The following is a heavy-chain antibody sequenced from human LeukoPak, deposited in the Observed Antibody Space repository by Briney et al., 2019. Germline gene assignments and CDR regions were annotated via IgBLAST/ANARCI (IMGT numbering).Heavy chain of an antibody. D-gene: IGHD5-12*01. CDR1: GFTFSSYG. CDR3: VRDGSGYAMWD. J-gene: IGHJ4*02. CDR2: VHYGGSNK. V-gene: IGHV3-30*02. Sequence: GGSLRLSCAASGFTFSSYGMHWVRQAPGKGLEWVAFVHYGGSNKYYADSVKGRFAISRDNSKNTLYLQMNSLRAEDTAVYYCVRDGSGYAMWDWGQGTLVTVSS.